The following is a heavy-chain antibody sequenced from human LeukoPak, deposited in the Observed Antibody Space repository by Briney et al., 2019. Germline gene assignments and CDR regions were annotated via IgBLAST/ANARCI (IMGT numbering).Heavy chain of an antibody. CDR3: ARGYDFWSGYYDY. CDR2: IYYSGST. CDR1: GGSISSYY. D-gene: IGHD3-3*01. V-gene: IGHV4-59*01. J-gene: IGHJ4*02. Sequence: PSETLSLTCTVSGGSISSYYWSWIRQPPGKGLEWIGYIYYSGSTNYNPSLKSRVTMSIDTYKNQFSLKLRSVTAADTAVYYCARGYDFWSGYYDYWGQGTLVTVSS.